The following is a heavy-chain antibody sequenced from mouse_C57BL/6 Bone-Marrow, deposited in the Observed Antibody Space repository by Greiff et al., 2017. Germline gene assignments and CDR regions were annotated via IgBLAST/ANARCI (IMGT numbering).Heavy chain of an antibody. CDR2: IDPSDSYT. CDR3: ARSPITTVVEDWYFDV. Sequence: QVQLQQPGAELVMPGASVKLSCKASGYTFTSYWMHWVKQRPGQGLEWIGEIDPSDSYTNYNQKFKGKSTLTVAKSSSTTYMQLSSLTSEDSAVYYCARSPITTVVEDWYFDVWGTGTTVTVSS. D-gene: IGHD1-1*01. V-gene: IGHV1-69*01. CDR1: GYTFTSYW. J-gene: IGHJ1*03.